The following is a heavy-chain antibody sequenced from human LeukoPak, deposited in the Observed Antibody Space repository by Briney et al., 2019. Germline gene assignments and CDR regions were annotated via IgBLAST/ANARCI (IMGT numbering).Heavy chain of an antibody. J-gene: IGHJ4*02. V-gene: IGHV1-69*01. CDR1: GGTFSSYA. Sequence: SVKVSCKASGGTFSSYAISWVRQAPGQGLEWMGGIIPIFGTANYAQKFQGRVTITADESTSTAYMELSSLRSEDTAVYYCARVTMARGVIKNWGQGTLVTVSS. D-gene: IGHD3-10*01. CDR2: IIPIFGTA. CDR3: ARVTMARGVIKN.